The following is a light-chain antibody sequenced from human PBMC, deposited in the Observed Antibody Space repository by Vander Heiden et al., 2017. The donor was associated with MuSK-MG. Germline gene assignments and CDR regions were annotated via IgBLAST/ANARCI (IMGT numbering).Light chain of an antibody. CDR2: GVS. J-gene: IGKJ4*01. Sequence: EIVMTQSPATLSVSPGERATFSCMASQSVSSHLAWYQQKPGQAPRLLIYGVSTAATAILATFSGCGSVRALRLTIIRMKSADFPVSYCYQDNNWRITFGGWTRVEIK. CDR1: QSVSSH. V-gene: IGKV3-15*01. CDR3: YQDNNWRIT.